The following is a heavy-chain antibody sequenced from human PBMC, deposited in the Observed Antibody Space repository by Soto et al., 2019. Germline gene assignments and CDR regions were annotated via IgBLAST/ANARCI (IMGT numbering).Heavy chain of an antibody. D-gene: IGHD6-19*01. CDR2: ISYDGSNK. CDR1: GFTFSSYA. CDR3: ARAIAVAGLNDY. J-gene: IGHJ4*02. V-gene: IGHV3-30-3*01. Sequence: GGSLRLSCAASGFTFSSYAMHWVRQAPGKVLEWVAVISYDGSNKYYADSVKGRFTISRDNSKNTLYLQMNSLRAEDTAVYYCARAIAVAGLNDYWGQGTLVNVSS.